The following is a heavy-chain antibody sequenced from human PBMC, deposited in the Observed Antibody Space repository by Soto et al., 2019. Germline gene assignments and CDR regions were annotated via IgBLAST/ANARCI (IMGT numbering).Heavy chain of an antibody. D-gene: IGHD1-1*01. CDR1: GYTFTSYG. J-gene: IGHJ4*02. V-gene: IGHV1-18*01. CDR3: ARGRYGDY. CDR2: ISAHNGNT. Sequence: QVHLVESGAEVKKPGASVKVSCKASGYTFTSYGITWVRQAPGQGLEWMGWISAHNGNTDYAQKLQGRVIVTRDTSTSTAYMELRSLRSDDTAVYYCARGRYGDYWGQGALVTGSS.